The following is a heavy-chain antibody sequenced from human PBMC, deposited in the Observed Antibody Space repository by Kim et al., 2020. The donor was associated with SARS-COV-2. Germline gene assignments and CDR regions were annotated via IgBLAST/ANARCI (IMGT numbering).Heavy chain of an antibody. Sequence: SETLSLTCAVSGGSISSGGYSWSWIRQPPGKGLEWIGYIYYSGSTYYNPSLKSRVTISVDRSKNQFSLKLSSVTAADTAVYYCAGQTGGSGRYYKDYYNG. CDR1: GGSISSGGYS. V-gene: IGHV4-30-2*01. J-gene: IGHJ6*01. D-gene: IGHD3-10*01. CDR3: AGQTGGSGRYYKDYYNG. CDR2: IYYSGST.